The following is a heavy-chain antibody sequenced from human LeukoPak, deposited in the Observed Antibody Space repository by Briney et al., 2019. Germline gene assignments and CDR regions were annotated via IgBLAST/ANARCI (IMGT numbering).Heavy chain of an antibody. CDR1: GGSISSSNW. CDR2: IYHSGST. D-gene: IGHD6-13*01. Sequence: SETLSLTCAVSGGSISSSNWWSWVRQPPGKGLEWIGEIYHSGSTNYNPSLKSRVTISVDKSKNQFSLKLSSVTAADTAVYYYASRSSSWYRWFDPWGQGTLVTVSS. J-gene: IGHJ5*02. V-gene: IGHV4-4*02. CDR3: ASRSSSWYRWFDP.